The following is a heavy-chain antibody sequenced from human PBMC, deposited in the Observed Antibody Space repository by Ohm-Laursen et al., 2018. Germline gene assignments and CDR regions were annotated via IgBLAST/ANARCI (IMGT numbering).Heavy chain of an antibody. CDR2: IYSGGST. CDR3: ATRGYSGYYGMDV. J-gene: IGHJ6*02. Sequence: SLRLSCTASGFTFSSYAMSWVRQAPGKGLEWVSVIYSGGSTYYAGSVRGRFTISRDISKNTVYLQMNSLRAEDTAVYYCATRGYSGYYGMDVWGQGTTVTVSS. D-gene: IGHD5-12*01. CDR1: GFTFSSYA. V-gene: IGHV3-66*04.